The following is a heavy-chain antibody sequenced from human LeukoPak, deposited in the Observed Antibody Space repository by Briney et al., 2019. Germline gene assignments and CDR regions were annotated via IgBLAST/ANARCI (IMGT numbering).Heavy chain of an antibody. D-gene: IGHD3-22*01. CDR3: ARGRYYYDSSGIFDY. J-gene: IGHJ4*02. CDR1: GFTFSSYA. CDR2: ISYDGSNK. Sequence: GGSLRLSCAASGFTFSSYAMHWVRQAPGKGLEWVAVISYDGSNKYYADSVKGRSTISRDNSKNTLYLQMNSLRAEDTAVYYCARGRYYYDSSGIFDYWGQGTLVTVSS. V-gene: IGHV3-30-3*01.